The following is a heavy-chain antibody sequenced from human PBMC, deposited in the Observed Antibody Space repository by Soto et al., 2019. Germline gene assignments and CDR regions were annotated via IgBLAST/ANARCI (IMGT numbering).Heavy chain of an antibody. V-gene: IGHV1-18*01. D-gene: IGHD6-13*01. J-gene: IGHJ4*02. CDR1: GYSFRTYG. CDR3: ARGRGASSWYETPNYFDY. Sequence: QVQMVQSGTEVEKPGASVKISCQASGYSFRTYGINWVRQAARQGLEWRGWISVYNGHTYYTEKFQGRVTMTTDTSTNTAYMELRSLRSDDTAVYYCARGRGASSWYETPNYFDYWGQGTLVTVSS. CDR2: ISVYNGHT.